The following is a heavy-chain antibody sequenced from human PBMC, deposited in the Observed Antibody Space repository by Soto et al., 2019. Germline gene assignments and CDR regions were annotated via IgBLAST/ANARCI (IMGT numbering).Heavy chain of an antibody. J-gene: IGHJ6*02. CDR2: IDPSDSYT. Sequence: GESLKISCNGSGYSFTSYWISWVRQMPGKGLEWMGRIDPSDSYTNYSPSFQGHVTSSADKSISTAYLQWSSLKASDTAMYYCARLPGIAAAGNGMDVWGQGTTVTVSS. D-gene: IGHD6-13*01. CDR1: GYSFTSYW. V-gene: IGHV5-10-1*01. CDR3: ARLPGIAAAGNGMDV.